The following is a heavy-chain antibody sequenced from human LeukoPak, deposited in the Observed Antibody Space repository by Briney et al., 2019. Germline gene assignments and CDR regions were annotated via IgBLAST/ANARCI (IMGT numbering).Heavy chain of an antibody. CDR1: GFTFSTYS. D-gene: IGHD5-18*01. CDR2: ISSSSSYI. V-gene: IGHV3-21*01. CDR3: ARDRGYSYGPFDY. Sequence: GGSLRLSCAASGFTFSTYSMNWVRQAPGKGLEWVSSISSSSSYIYYADSVKGRFTISRDNAKNSLYLQMNSLRAGDTAVYYCARDRGYSYGPFDYWGQGTLVTVSS. J-gene: IGHJ4*02.